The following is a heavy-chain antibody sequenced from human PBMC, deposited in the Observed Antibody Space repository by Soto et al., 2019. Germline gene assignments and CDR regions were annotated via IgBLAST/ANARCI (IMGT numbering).Heavy chain of an antibody. D-gene: IGHD3-22*01. CDR1: GGSFSGYY. Sequence: SETLSLTCAVYGGSFSGYYWTWIRQPPGTGLEWIGEINHSGSTYYNPSLKSRVTISVDRSKNQFSLKLSSVTAADTAVYYCARGGVDYYYSSGYYFSPYYFDYWGQGSLVTVSS. CDR3: ARGGVDYYYSSGYYFSPYYFDY. V-gene: IGHV4-34*01. CDR2: INHSGST. J-gene: IGHJ4*02.